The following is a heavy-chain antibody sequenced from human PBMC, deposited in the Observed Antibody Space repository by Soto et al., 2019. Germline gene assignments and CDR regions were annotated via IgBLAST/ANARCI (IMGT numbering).Heavy chain of an antibody. CDR2: IHSSGSI. V-gene: IGHV4-4*07. CDR3: ARAQGGSGPGGWKDNHYGIGV. Sequence: PSETLSLTCTISGGSIANYYWSWIRQPAGEGLEWIGRIHSSGSINHNPTLKSRVSMSVDTSKNQFSLKLSFVTAADTAVYYCARAQGGSGPGGWKDNHYGIGVWGQGTSVTVSS. CDR1: GGSIANYY. D-gene: IGHD6-19*01. J-gene: IGHJ6*02.